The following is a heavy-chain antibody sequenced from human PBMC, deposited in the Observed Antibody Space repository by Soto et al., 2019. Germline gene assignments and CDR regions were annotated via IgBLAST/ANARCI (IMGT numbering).Heavy chain of an antibody. CDR1: GDSVSSNSAA. Sequence: SQTLSLTCAISGDSVSSNSAAWNWIRQSPSRGLEWLGRTYYRSKWYNDYAVSVKSRITINPDTSKNQFSLQLNSVTPEDTAVYYCARVGAYYDILSGYWTSNWFDPWGQRTLVTVSS. CDR2: TYYRSKWYN. CDR3: ARVGAYYDILSGYWTSNWFDP. D-gene: IGHD3-9*01. V-gene: IGHV6-1*01. J-gene: IGHJ5*02.